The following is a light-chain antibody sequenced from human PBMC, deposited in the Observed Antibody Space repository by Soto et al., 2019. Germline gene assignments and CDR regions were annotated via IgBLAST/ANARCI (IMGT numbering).Light chain of an antibody. J-gene: IGKJ5*01. CDR3: LQDYNYLPGT. V-gene: IGKV1-6*01. Sequence: AIQMTQSPSSLSASVGDRVTITCRASQGIRNDLGWYQQKPGKAPKLLIYAASSLQSGVPSRFRGSGSGTDFTLTISSLKPEDFANYYCLQDYNYLPGTFGHGTRLEIK. CDR2: AAS. CDR1: QGIRND.